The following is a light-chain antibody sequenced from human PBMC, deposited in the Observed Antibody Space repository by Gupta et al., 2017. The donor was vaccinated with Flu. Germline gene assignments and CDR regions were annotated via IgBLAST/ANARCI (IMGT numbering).Light chain of an antibody. CDR1: SSNIGTNT. Sequence: QSVLTQPPSASGTPGQGVSISCSGSSSNIGTNTVNWYQQLPGTAPKLLIYNNNQRPSGVPDRFSGSKSGTSASLAVSGLQSEDEADYYCAAWDDSRNGQVFGGGTKLTVL. V-gene: IGLV1-44*01. J-gene: IGLJ2*01. CDR2: NNN. CDR3: AAWDDSRNGQV.